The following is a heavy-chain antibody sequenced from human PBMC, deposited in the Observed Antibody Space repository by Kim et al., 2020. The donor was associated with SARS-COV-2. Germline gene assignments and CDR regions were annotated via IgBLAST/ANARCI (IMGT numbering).Heavy chain of an antibody. V-gene: IGHV4-39*01. CDR3: ARHFRETSIRFLGLFQLDY. CDR2: VYYTGNT. CDR1: GGSISSSGYY. Sequence: SETLSLTCIVSGGSISSSGYYWDWIRQPPGKGLEWIGSVYYTGNTYYNPSLKSRVTISVDTSKNQFSLKLSSVTAADTAVYYCARHFRETSIRFLGLFQLDYWGQGILVTVSS. J-gene: IGHJ4*02. D-gene: IGHD3-3*01.